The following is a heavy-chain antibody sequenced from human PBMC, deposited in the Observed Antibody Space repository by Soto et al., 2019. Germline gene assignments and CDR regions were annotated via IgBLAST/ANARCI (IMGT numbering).Heavy chain of an antibody. Sequence: PSETLSLTCSVSGVSVISGGHYWDWIRQFPGKGLEWIGYIYHSGGGYYNPSLKSRASMSVDPSKNEFSLRLASVTTADTAVYFCPRDPAATVDRNYLDYWRQRXLVTVSS. CDR1: GVSVISGGHY. CDR2: IYHSGGG. CDR3: PRDPAATVDRNYLDY. D-gene: IGHD4-4*01. V-gene: IGHV4-30-4*02. J-gene: IGHJ4*02.